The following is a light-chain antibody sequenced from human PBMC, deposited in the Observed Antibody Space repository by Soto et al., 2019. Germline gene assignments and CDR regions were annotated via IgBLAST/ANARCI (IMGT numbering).Light chain of an antibody. Sequence: QSALTRPASVSGSPGQSITISCTGTSSDVGGYNYVSWYQQHPGKAPKLMIYDVSNRPSGVSNRFSRSKSGNTASLTISGLQAEDEADYYCSSFTSSSTVVFGGGTKVTVL. CDR2: DVS. CDR3: SSFTSSSTVV. V-gene: IGLV2-14*01. CDR1: SSDVGGYNY. J-gene: IGLJ2*01.